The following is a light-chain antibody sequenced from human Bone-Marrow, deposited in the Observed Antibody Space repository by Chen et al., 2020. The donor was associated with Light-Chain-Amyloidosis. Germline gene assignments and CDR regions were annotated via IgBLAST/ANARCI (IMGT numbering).Light chain of an antibody. V-gene: IGLV3-25*03. CDR3: QSADSSGTYEVI. CDR2: RDT. J-gene: IGLJ2*01. Sequence: SYELTQPPSVSVSPGQTARLTRSGADLPTKYAYWYQQKPGQAPVLVIHRDTERPSGISEQFSGSSSGTTATLTSSGVQAEDESDYHCQSADSSGTYEVIFGGGTKLTVL. CDR1: DLPTKY.